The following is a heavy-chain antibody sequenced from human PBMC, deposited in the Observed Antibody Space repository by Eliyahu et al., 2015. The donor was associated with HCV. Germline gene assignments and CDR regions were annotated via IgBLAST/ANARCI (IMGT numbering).Heavy chain of an antibody. Sequence: QVQLQQWGAGLLKPSETLSLTCAVYGGSFSGYYWSWIRQPPGKGLEWIGEINHSGSTNYNPSLKSRVTISVDTSKNQFSLKLSSVTAADTAVYYCARGDARFLEWLLSRGFDYWGQGTLVTVSS. CDR2: INHSGST. J-gene: IGHJ4*02. CDR3: ARGDARFLEWLLSRGFDY. CDR1: GGSFSGYY. D-gene: IGHD3-3*01. V-gene: IGHV4-34*01.